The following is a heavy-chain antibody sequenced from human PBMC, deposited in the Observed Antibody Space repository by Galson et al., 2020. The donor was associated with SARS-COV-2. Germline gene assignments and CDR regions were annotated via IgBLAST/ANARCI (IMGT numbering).Heavy chain of an antibody. CDR1: GYTFNTYG. CDR2: ISPNSGNT. D-gene: IGHD3-3*01. J-gene: IGHJ3*02. Sequence: ASVKVSCKSSGYTFNTYGISWVRQAPGQGPEWMGWISPNSGNTYYAQKFQGRVTLTRDKFTSTVYMDLRGLTSGDTAVYYCARDWSTSRRGAFDIWGQGTQVTVSS. V-gene: IGHV1-18*01. CDR3: ARDWSTSRRGAFDI.